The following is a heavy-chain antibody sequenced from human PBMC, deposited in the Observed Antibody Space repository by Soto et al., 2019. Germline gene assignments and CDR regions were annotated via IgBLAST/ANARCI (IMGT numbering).Heavy chain of an antibody. D-gene: IGHD1-26*01. CDR2: LSTYREDR. CDR3: ARISLGPAPTDAFDI. CDR1: GYTFTKFG. J-gene: IGHJ3*02. Sequence: ASVKVSCKASGYTFTKFGISWVRQAPGQGLEWLGWLSTYREDRNYAQRVQDRVSMTTDTSTSTAYMELRTLISDDTAVYYCARISLGPAPTDAFDICGQGTMVIVSS. V-gene: IGHV1-18*01.